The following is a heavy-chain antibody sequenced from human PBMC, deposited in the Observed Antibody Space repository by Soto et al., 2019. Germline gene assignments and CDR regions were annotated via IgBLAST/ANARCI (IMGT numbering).Heavy chain of an antibody. CDR2: ISYDGSNK. D-gene: IGHD6-19*01. V-gene: IGHV3-30*18. Sequence: VQLVESGGGVVQPGRSLRLSCAASGFTFSSYGMHWVRQAPGKGLEWVAVISYDGSNKYYADSVKGRFTISRDNSKNTLYLQMNSLRAEDTAVYYCAKVAGGKYSSGWDPYFDYWGQGTLVTVSS. CDR3: AKVAGGKYSSGWDPYFDY. CDR1: GFTFSSYG. J-gene: IGHJ4*02.